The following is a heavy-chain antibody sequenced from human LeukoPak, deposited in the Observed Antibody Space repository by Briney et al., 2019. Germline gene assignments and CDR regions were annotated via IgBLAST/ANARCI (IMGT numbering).Heavy chain of an antibody. CDR1: GFTFSKYW. J-gene: IGHJ4*02. D-gene: IGHD2-2*01. Sequence: GGSLRLSCAASGFTFSKYWLHWVRQAPGEGLVWVSRINTDGSDTSYADSVKGRFTISRDNAKNTPYLQMSSLRAEDTAVYYCARVESGSCSNTRCRSIDYWGQGTLVTVSS. V-gene: IGHV3-74*01. CDR2: INTDGSDT. CDR3: ARVESGSCSNTRCRSIDY.